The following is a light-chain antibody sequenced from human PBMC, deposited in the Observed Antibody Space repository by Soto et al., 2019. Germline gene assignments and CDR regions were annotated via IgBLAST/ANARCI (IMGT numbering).Light chain of an antibody. CDR3: QQRSNWPPIT. CDR1: QTVRNNY. J-gene: IGKJ5*01. Sequence: EFVLTQSPGTLSLSPGERATLSCRASQTVRNNYLAWYQQKPGQAPRLLIYDASNRATSIPARFSGSGSGTDFTLTISSLEPEDFAVYYCQQRSNWPPITFGQGTRLEIK. V-gene: IGKV3-11*01. CDR2: DAS.